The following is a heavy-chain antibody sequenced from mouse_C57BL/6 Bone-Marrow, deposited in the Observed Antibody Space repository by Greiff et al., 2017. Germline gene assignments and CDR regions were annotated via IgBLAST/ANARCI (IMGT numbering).Heavy chain of an antibody. CDR1: GFTFSSYG. V-gene: IGHV5-6*01. D-gene: IGHD5-1*01. Sequence: EVQGVESGGDLVKPGGSLKLSCAASGFTFSSYGMSWVRQTPDKRLEWVATISSGGSYTYYPDSVKGRFTISRDNAKNTLYLQMSSLKSEDTSMYDGARRSLYLYYLDYWGQGTTLTVSS. CDR2: ISSGGSYT. CDR3: ARRSLYLYYLDY. J-gene: IGHJ2*01.